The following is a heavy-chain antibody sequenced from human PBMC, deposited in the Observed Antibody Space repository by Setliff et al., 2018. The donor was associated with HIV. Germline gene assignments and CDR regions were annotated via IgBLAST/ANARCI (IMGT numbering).Heavy chain of an antibody. D-gene: IGHD6-13*01. CDR2: INWNGGST. CDR3: ARGSKAAAGPPDF. CDR1: GFTFDDYG. J-gene: IGHJ4*02. V-gene: IGHV3-20*04. Sequence: PGGSLRPSCAASGFTFDDYGMSWVRQTPRKGLEWVSGINWNGGSTGYADSVKGRFTISRDNGYSSLYLQMNGLRAEDTALYYCARGSKAAAGPPDFWGQGTLVTVSS.